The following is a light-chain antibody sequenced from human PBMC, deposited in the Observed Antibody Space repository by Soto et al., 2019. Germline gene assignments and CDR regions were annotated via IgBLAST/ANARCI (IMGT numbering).Light chain of an antibody. J-gene: IGLJ1*01. CDR2: EVR. CDR1: SSDVGGCNY. Sequence: QSALTQPASVSGSPGQSIAISCTGTSSDVGGCNYVSWYPQQPGKAPKLLIYEVRNRPSGVSNRFSGSKSGNTASLTISGLQAEDEAEYYCSSYTSSSTPYVFGTGTKVTVL. V-gene: IGLV2-14*01. CDR3: SSYTSSSTPYV.